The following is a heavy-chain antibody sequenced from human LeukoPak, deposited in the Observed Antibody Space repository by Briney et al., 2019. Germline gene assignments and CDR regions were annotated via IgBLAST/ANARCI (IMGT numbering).Heavy chain of an antibody. CDR2: TYYRSKWYN. D-gene: IGHD6-19*01. J-gene: IGHJ4*02. Sequence: SQTLSLTCAISGDSVSSNTGGWNWIRQSPSRGLEWLGRTYYRSKWYNDYAVSVKSRITINPDTSKNQFSLQLNSVTPEDTAVYYCARDHGSGWYSYLDDWGQGTLVTVSS. CDR1: GDSVSSNTGG. V-gene: IGHV6-1*01. CDR3: ARDHGSGWYSYLDD.